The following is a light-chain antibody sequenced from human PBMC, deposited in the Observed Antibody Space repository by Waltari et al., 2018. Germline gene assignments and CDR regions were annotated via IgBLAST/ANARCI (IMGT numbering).Light chain of an antibody. J-gene: IGLJ2*01. CDR3: GTWDGSLGAVV. CDR2: DNH. Sequence: QSVLTQPPSVSAAPGQTVTNIGNYFVSWYQQVPGTAPKLVIYDNHKRPSGIPDRFSGSKSGTSSTLDISGLQTGDEADYYCGTWDGSLGAVVFGGGTKLAVL. V-gene: IGLV1-51*01. CDR1: IGNYF.